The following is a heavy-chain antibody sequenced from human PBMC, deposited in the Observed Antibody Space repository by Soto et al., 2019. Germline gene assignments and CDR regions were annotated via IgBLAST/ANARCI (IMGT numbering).Heavy chain of an antibody. CDR2: ISSKPNRTCFYI. Sequence: PGGSVRLSCAASGFSFASYSMNWLRQAPVKGLEGVSSISSKPNRTCFYIHYAESVKGRFTISRDNAKDSLYLQMKTLRAEDAGVYYCARVRLEYSNKPYFFDNWGRGTQVTVSS. CDR3: ARVRLEYSNKPYFFDN. V-gene: IGHV3-21*01. CDR1: GFSFASYS. D-gene: IGHD4-4*01. J-gene: IGHJ4*02.